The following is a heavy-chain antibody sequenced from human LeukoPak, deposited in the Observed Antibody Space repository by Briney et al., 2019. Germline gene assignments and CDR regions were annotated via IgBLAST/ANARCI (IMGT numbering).Heavy chain of an antibody. CDR1: GGSISSYY. J-gene: IGHJ5*02. V-gene: IGHV4-4*07. CDR3: VGLATAYNWFDP. Sequence: SETLSLTCTVSGGSISSYYWSWIRQPAGKGLEWIGRIYTSGSTNYNPSLKSRVTISVDTSKNQFSLKLSSVTAADTAVYYCVGLATAYNWFDPWGQGTLVTVSS. CDR2: IYTSGST.